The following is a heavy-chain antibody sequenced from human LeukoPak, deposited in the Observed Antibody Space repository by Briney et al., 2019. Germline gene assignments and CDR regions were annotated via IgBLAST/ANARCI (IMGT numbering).Heavy chain of an antibody. Sequence: GGSLRLSCAASGFTFSDYYMSWVRQAPGKGLEWVSYISGSGLTIYYADSVKGRFTISRDNAKNSLYLQMNSLRAEDTAVYYCARDHCSSGTCKHDYWGQGTLVTVSS. D-gene: IGHD2-2*01. CDR3: ARDHCSSGTCKHDY. CDR1: GFTFSDYY. J-gene: IGHJ4*02. CDR2: ISGSGLTI. V-gene: IGHV3-11*01.